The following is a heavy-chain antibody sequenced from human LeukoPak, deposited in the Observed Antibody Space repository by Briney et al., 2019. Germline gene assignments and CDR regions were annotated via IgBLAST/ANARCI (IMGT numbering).Heavy chain of an antibody. V-gene: IGHV4-59*01. Sequence: PSETLSLTCNVSGGSISSYYWSWIRQPPGKGLEWIGYIYYSGSTNYNPSLTSRVTISVDTSKNQFSLKLSSGTAADTAVYYCARDRRVVGATRPHDAFDIWGQGTMVTVSS. CDR1: GGSISSYY. J-gene: IGHJ3*02. CDR2: IYYSGST. CDR3: ARDRRVVGATRPHDAFDI. D-gene: IGHD1-26*01.